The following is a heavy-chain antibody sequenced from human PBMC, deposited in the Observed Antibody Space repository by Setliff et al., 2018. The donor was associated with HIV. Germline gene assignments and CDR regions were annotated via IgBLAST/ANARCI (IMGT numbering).Heavy chain of an antibody. CDR3: ARVLSSGYAGPFDS. Sequence: SETLSLTCSVSGGSITSSSYFWAWIRQPPGKALEWIGSMYFSGSTYHNPSLKSRVTVSVDKSKDQLSLNLNSVTAADTAVYFCARVLSSGYAGPFDSWGQGTLVTVSS. CDR2: MYFSGST. V-gene: IGHV4-39*07. CDR1: GGSITSSSYF. D-gene: IGHD3-22*01. J-gene: IGHJ5*01.